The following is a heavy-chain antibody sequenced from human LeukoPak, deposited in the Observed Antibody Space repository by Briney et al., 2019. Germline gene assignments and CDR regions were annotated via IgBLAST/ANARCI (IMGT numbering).Heavy chain of an antibody. CDR3: ASGRHDFVH. Sequence: GGSLRLSCAASGFTFSSYWMSWVRQAPGKGLEWVANINLDGNEVHYVDSLKDRFAISRDNARNSLYLQMNSLRAEDTAVYYCASGRHDFVHWGHGTLVTVSS. V-gene: IGHV3-7*01. CDR1: GFTFSSYW. CDR2: INLDGNEV. J-gene: IGHJ4*01. D-gene: IGHD3-16*01.